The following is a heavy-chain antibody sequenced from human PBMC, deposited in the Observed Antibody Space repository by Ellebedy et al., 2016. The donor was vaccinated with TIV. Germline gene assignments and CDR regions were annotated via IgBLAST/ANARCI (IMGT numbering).Heavy chain of an antibody. CDR1: GFTFRGSS. Sequence: GGSLRLSXAASGFTFRGSSMNWVRQAPGKGLGWVSYIMSSGSTIHYADSVKGRFTISRDNAQGSLYLQMNSLRAEDTAVYFCAKGTGTTNYRDHRFDFWGRGTMVTVSS. J-gene: IGHJ3*01. CDR2: IMSSGSTI. V-gene: IGHV3-48*04. CDR3: AKGTGTTNYRDHRFDF. D-gene: IGHD1-7*01.